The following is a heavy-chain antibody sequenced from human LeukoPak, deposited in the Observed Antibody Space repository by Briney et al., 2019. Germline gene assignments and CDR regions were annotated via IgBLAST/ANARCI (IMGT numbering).Heavy chain of an antibody. CDR1: GGSISSYY. J-gene: IGHJ6*02. CDR3: ARENKSAAWGRYYYYGMDV. CDR2: IYYSGST. V-gene: IGHV4-59*01. Sequence: SETLSLTCTVSGGSISSYYWSWIQQPPGKGLEWIGYIYYSGSTNYNPSLKSRVTISVDTSKNQFSLKLSSVTAADTAVYYCARENKSAAWGRYYYYGMDVWGQGTTVTVSS. D-gene: IGHD3-16*01.